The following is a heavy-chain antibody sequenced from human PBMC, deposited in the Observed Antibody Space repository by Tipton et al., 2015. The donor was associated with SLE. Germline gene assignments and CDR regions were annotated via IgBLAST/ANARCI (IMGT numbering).Heavy chain of an antibody. CDR1: GFTFSASY. V-gene: IGHV3-11*04. D-gene: IGHD1-26*01. CDR2: ISGNGRDV. J-gene: IGHJ4*02. Sequence: SLRLSCAASGFTFSASYMTWIRQAPGKGLGWVAYISGNGRDVNYADSVKGRFTVSRDNAKKSLDLQMNSLTAEDTAVYYCSRDPRSLDFWGPGTLVTVSS. CDR3: SRDPRSLDF.